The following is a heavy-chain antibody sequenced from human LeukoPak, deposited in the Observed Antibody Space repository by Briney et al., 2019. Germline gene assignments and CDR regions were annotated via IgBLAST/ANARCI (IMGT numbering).Heavy chain of an antibody. D-gene: IGHD2-15*01. CDR1: GLTFSNYA. CDR2: IYGSDDKT. V-gene: IGHV3-23*01. J-gene: IGHJ5*02. CDR3: AKTQGYYDA. Sequence: GGSLRLSCVASGLTFSNYAMSWVRQAPGEGLELVSGIYGSDDKTVYGDAVKGRFTISRDNSKNTLYLQMNSLRADDTAVYYCAKTQGYYDAWGQGALVTVSS.